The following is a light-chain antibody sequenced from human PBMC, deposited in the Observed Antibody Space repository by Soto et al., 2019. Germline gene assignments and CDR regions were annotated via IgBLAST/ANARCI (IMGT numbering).Light chain of an antibody. Sequence: EIVLTQSPATLSLSPGERATLSCRASQSVSSYLAWYQQKPGQAPRLLIYDASNRATGVPARFSGSGSGTDFTLTISSLDSEDFAVYYCQQRSNWRFTFGPGTKVDIK. CDR3: QQRSNWRFT. CDR1: QSVSSY. J-gene: IGKJ3*01. CDR2: DAS. V-gene: IGKV3-11*01.